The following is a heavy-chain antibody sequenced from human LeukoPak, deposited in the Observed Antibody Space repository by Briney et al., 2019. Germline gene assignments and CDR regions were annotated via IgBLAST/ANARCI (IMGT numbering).Heavy chain of an antibody. V-gene: IGHV5-51*01. Sequence: GESLKISCKGSGYSFTSYWIAWVRQMPGKGLEWMGIIYPGDSDTTYSPSFQGQVTISADKSINTAYLQWNNLKASDTAMYYCARRPGAFDIWGQGTMVTVSS. CDR2: IYPGDSDT. CDR1: GYSFTSYW. CDR3: ARRPGAFDI. J-gene: IGHJ3*02.